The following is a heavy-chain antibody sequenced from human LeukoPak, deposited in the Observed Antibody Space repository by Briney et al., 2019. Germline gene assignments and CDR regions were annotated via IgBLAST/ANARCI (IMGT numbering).Heavy chain of an antibody. Sequence: ASVKVSCKVSGYTLTELSMHWVRQAPGKGLEWMGGFDPEDGETIYAQKFQGRVTMTEDTSTDTAYMELSSLRSEDTAVYYCATASGNYDYVWGSYRYSGNWFDPWGQGTLVTVSS. CDR1: GYTLTELS. D-gene: IGHD3-16*02. J-gene: IGHJ5*02. V-gene: IGHV1-24*01. CDR3: ATASGNYDYVWGSYRYSGNWFDP. CDR2: FDPEDGET.